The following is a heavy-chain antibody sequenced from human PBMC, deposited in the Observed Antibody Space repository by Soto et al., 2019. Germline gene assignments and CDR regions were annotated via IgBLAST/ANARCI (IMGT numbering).Heavy chain of an antibody. CDR1: GGTFSSYA. D-gene: IGHD4-4*01. CDR2: IIPIFGTA. J-gene: IGHJ6*02. Sequence: SVKVSCKASGGTFSSYAISWVRQAPGQGLEWMGGIIPIFGTANYAQKFQGRVTITADESTSTAYMELSSLRSEDTAVYYCATTGRYSNYGLTGYYYYGMDVWGQGTTVTVSS. V-gene: IGHV1-69*13. CDR3: ATTGRYSNYGLTGYYYYGMDV.